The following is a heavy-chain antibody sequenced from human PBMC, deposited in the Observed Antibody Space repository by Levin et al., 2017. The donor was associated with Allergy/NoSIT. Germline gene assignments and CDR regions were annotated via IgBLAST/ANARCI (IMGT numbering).Heavy chain of an antibody. CDR1: GFSVSGNY. CDR3: AGRYGDYVGY. D-gene: IGHD4-17*01. CDR2: IYSGGST. J-gene: IGHJ4*02. V-gene: IGHV3-53*01. Sequence: GESLKISCVASGFSVSGNYMSWVRQAPGKGLEWVSVIYSGGSTYYADSVKGRFTISRDNSKNILYLQMNSLRAEDTAVYYCAGRYGDYVGYWGQGTLVTVSS.